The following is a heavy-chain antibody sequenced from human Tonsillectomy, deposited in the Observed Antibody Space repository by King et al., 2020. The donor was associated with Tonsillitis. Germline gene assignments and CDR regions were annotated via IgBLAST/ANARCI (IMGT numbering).Heavy chain of an antibody. J-gene: IGHJ4*02. V-gene: IGHV3-23*04. CDR3: AEGGQWLALGY. D-gene: IGHD6-19*01. CDR2: ISVSGATT. Sequence: VQLVESGGGLVQPGGSLRLSCAASGFTFSSYAMSWVRQAPGKGLEWVSAISVSGATTYYADSVKGQFTISRDNSKNTLYLQMNSLRAEDTAVYYCAEGGQWLALGYWGQGTLVTVSS. CDR1: GFTFSSYA.